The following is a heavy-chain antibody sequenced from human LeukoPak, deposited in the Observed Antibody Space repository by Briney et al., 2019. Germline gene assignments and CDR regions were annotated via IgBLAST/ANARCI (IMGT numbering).Heavy chain of an antibody. V-gene: IGHV3-11*01. CDR2: ISSSDTTI. Sequence: GGSLRLSCAASGFIFSDYYMSWIRQAPGKGLEWVSYISSSDTTIYYADSVKGRFTISRDNAKNSLYLQMNSLRAEDTAVYYCARLWGPNSGGGKLWFGEPQYYYYYMDVWGKGTTVTVSS. J-gene: IGHJ6*03. CDR1: GFIFSDYY. D-gene: IGHD3-10*01. CDR3: ARLWGPNSGGGKLWFGEPQYYYYYMDV.